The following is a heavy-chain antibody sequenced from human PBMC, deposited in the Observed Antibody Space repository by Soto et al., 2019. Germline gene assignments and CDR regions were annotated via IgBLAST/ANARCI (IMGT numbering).Heavy chain of an antibody. Sequence: PGESLKISCKASGYSFTSYWISWVRQMPGKGLEWMGRIDPRDSYTNNNPSFHGHVTISADKSINTAYLEWSSLKASDTAMYYCARHVSSASPPSYWGQGTLVTVSS. D-gene: IGHD6-6*01. CDR2: IDPRDSYT. CDR3: ARHVSSASPPSY. J-gene: IGHJ4*02. V-gene: IGHV5-10-1*01. CDR1: GYSFTSYW.